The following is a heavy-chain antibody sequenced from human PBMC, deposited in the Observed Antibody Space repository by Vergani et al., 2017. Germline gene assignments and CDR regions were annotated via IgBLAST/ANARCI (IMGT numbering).Heavy chain of an antibody. CDR2: INSDGDST. D-gene: IGHD2-2*01. J-gene: IGHJ3*01. V-gene: IGHV3-74*01. Sequence: VQLVESGGGLVQPGGSLRLSCTASGFTFSNYWMQWVRQAPGKGLMWVSRINSDGDSTSYADSVKGRFTISRDNAKNTLYLQMDSLRAEDTAVYYCAXEYSSTSGRAFDFWGQGTKVTVSS. CDR1: GFTFSNYW. CDR3: AXEYSSTSGRAFDF.